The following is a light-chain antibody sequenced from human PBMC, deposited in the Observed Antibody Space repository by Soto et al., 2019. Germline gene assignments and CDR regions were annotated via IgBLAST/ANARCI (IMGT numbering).Light chain of an antibody. J-gene: IGKJ1*01. V-gene: IGKV1-5*01. Sequence: DIHMTQSPSALSASVGDRATITCRASHSISSWLAWYQQKPGKAPKLLIYDASTLESGVPSRFSGSGSRTEFTLTISSLQPDDFATYYCQEYNSWRGEWTFGQGTKVDIK. CDR3: QEYNSWRGEWT. CDR2: DAS. CDR1: HSISSW.